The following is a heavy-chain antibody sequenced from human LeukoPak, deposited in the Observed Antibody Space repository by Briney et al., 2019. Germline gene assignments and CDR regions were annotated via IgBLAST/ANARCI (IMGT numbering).Heavy chain of an antibody. V-gene: IGHV4-39*07. CDR2: IYYSGST. CDR3: ARDPGDPLIDY. D-gene: IGHD7-27*01. CDR1: GGSISSSSYY. J-gene: IGHJ4*02. Sequence: SETLSLTCTVSGGSISSSSYYWGWIRQPPGKGLEWIGSIYYSGSTYYNPSLKSRVTISVDTSKNQFSLKLSSATAADTAVYYCARDPGDPLIDYWGQGTLVTVSS.